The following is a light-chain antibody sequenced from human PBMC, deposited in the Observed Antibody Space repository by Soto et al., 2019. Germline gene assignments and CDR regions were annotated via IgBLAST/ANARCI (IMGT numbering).Light chain of an antibody. V-gene: IGLV2-18*02. CDR2: EVS. CDR1: SSDVGSYNR. Sequence: QSVLTQPPSVSGSPGQSVTISCTGTSSDVGSYNRVSWYQQPPGTAPKLMIYEVSNRPSGVPDRFSGSKSGNTASLTISGLQAEDEADYYCSSYTSSSTYVSGPGTKVTVL. CDR3: SSYTSSSTYV. J-gene: IGLJ1*01.